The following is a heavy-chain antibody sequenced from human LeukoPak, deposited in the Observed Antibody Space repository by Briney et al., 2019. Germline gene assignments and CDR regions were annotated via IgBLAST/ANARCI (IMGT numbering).Heavy chain of an antibody. CDR1: GFTFSSYN. CDR2: FTAYSGASI. J-gene: IGHJ4*02. V-gene: IGHV3-21*01. CDR3: ARDLSATVVSTYYFDY. D-gene: IGHD4-23*01. Sequence: GGSLRLSCTASGFTFSSYNMNWVRQAPGKGLEWVSSFTAYSGASIYYADSVRGRFTISRDNAKNSLYLQINSLRAEDTAVYYCARDLSATVVSTYYFDYWGQGTLVTVSS.